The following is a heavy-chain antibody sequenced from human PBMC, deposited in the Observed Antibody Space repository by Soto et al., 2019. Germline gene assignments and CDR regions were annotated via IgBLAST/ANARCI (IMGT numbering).Heavy chain of an antibody. Sequence: QVQLVESGGGVVQPGRSLRLSCAASGFTFKNYGIHWVRQAPGKGLEWVAVIWNDGSQKHYVDSVKGRFTISRDNSKSMLYLQMDSLRAEDTALYYCARGPKGKRDYWGQGTLVTVSS. D-gene: IGHD6-13*01. CDR2: IWNDGSQK. CDR3: ARGPKGKRDY. J-gene: IGHJ4*02. CDR1: GFTFKNYG. V-gene: IGHV3-33*01.